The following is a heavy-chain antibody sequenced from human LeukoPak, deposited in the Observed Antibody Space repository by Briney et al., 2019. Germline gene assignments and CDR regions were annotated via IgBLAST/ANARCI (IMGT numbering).Heavy chain of an antibody. D-gene: IGHD1-26*01. CDR2: ISAYNGNT. Sequence: ASVKVSCKASGYTFTSYDINWVRQATRQGLEWMGWISAYNGNTNYAQKLQGRVTMTTDTSTSTAYMELRSLRSDDTAVYYCARGRSGGSYYTAFDYWGQGTLVTVSS. CDR3: ARGRSGGSYYTAFDY. V-gene: IGHV1-18*01. CDR1: GYTFTSYD. J-gene: IGHJ4*02.